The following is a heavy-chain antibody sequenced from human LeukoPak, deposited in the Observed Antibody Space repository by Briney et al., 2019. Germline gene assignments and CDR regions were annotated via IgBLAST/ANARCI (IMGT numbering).Heavy chain of an antibody. V-gene: IGHV4-38-2*02. CDR2: IYHSGST. CDR3: ARVPYDYVWGSYRSAFDY. CDR1: GYSISSGYY. D-gene: IGHD3-16*02. J-gene: IGHJ4*02. Sequence: SETLSLTCTVSGYSISSGYYWGWIRQPPGKGLEWIGSIYHSGSTYYNPSLKSRVTISVDTSKNQFSLKLSSVTAADTAVYYCARVPYDYVWGSYRSAFDYWGQGTLVTVSS.